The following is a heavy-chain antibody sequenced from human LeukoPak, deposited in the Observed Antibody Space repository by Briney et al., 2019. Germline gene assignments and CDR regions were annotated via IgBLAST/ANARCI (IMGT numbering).Heavy chain of an antibody. CDR3: ARRWNYGRNYYIDV. Sequence: SETLSLTCAVYGGSFSNYYWSWIRQPPGRGLEWDGEINDSGRTNYNPSLMSRVTVSVDTSKNQFSLRLTSVTATDTAVYYCARRWNYGRNYYIDVWGNGATVSVSS. J-gene: IGHJ6*03. CDR1: GGSFSNYY. CDR2: INDSGRT. V-gene: IGHV4-34*01. D-gene: IGHD1-7*01.